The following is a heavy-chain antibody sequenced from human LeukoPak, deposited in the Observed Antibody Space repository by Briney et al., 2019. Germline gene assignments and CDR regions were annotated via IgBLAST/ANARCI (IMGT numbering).Heavy chain of an antibody. CDR1: GGSISSSSYY. CDR2: IYYSGST. J-gene: IGHJ5*02. V-gene: IGHV4-39*01. Sequence: PSETLSLTCTVSGGSISSSSYYWGWIRQPPGKGLEWIGSIYYSGSTYYNPSLKSRVTISVDTSKNQFSLKLSSVTAADTAVYYCARLEDYNWFVPWGEGTLVTVSS. CDR3: ARLEDYNWFVP. D-gene: IGHD1-1*01.